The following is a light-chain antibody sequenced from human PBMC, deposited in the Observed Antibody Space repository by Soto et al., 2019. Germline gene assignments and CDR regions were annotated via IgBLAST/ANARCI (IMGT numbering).Light chain of an antibody. Sequence: QSALTQPASVSGSPGQSITISCTGTSSDVGGYNYVSWYQQRPGKAPKLMIYDVSDRPSGVSNRFSGSKSGNTASLTISGLQAEDEADYYCSSYTSSSTRVFGTGTKLTVL. CDR3: SSYTSSSTRV. CDR1: SSDVGGYNY. CDR2: DVS. J-gene: IGLJ1*01. V-gene: IGLV2-14*01.